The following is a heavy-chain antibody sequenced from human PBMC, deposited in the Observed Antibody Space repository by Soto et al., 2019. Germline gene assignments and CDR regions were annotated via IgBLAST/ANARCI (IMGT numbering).Heavy chain of an antibody. CDR2: ISYDGSNK. D-gene: IGHD1-26*01. J-gene: IGHJ4*02. CDR1: GFTFSSYG. CDR3: AKDPTWGIVEATSCPGY. Sequence: GGSLRLSCAASGFTFSSYGMHWVRQAPGKGLEWVAVISYDGSNKYYADSVKGRFTISRDNSKNTLYLQMNSLRAEDTAVYYCAKDPTWGIVEATSCPGYWGQGTLVTVSS. V-gene: IGHV3-30*18.